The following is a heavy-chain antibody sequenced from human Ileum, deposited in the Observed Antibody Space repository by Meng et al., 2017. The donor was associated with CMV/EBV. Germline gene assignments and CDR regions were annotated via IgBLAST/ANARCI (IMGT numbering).Heavy chain of an antibody. D-gene: IGHD2-2*02. V-gene: IGHV1-8*02. CDR1: GYTFTAYY. CDR3: ARVSRVCSSTSCYIRYYFDY. Sequence: ASVKVSCKASGYTFTAYYMHWVRQATGQGLEWMGWMNPNSGNTGYAQKFQGRVTMTRNTSISTAYMELSSLRSEDTAVYYCARVSRVCSSTSCYIRYYFDYWGQGTLVTVSS. J-gene: IGHJ4*02. CDR2: MNPNSGNT.